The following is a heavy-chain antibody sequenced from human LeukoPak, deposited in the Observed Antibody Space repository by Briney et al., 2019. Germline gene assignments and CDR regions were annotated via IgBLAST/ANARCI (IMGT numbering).Heavy chain of an antibody. CDR3: AKVTDY. CDR2: IYSGGST. J-gene: IGHJ4*02. CDR1: EFSVGSNY. Sequence: GGSLRLSCAASEFSVGSNYMTWVRQAPGKGLEWVSLIYSGGSTYYADSVKGRFTISRDNSKNTLYLQMNSLRAEDTAVYYCAKVTDYWGQGTLVTVSS. V-gene: IGHV3-66*01. D-gene: IGHD3-16*01.